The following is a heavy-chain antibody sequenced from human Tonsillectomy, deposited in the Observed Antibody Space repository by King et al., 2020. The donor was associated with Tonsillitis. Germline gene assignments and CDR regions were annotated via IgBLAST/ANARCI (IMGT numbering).Heavy chain of an antibody. V-gene: IGHV5-51*01. CDR3: ASLPYSSSWLDAFDV. CDR1: GYRFSSHW. CDR2: TYPGDSGT. D-gene: IGHD6-13*01. Sequence: VQLVESGAEVKKPGESLKISCKGSGYRFSSHWIGWVRQMPGKGLEWMGITYPGDSGTRYSPSFEGQVTISVDKSTNTAYLQWSSLKASDSAMYYCASLPYSSSWLDAFDVWGQGTVVIISS. J-gene: IGHJ3*01.